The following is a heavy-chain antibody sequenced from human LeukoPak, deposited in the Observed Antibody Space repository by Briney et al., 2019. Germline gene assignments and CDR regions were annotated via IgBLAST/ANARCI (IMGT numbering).Heavy chain of an antibody. CDR3: ARGAGSSWLGY. CDR1: GFTFSSYA. J-gene: IGHJ4*02. V-gene: IGHV3-30*04. D-gene: IGHD6-13*01. CDR2: ISYDGSNK. Sequence: GGSLRLSCAASGFTFSSYAMHWVRQAPGKGLEWVAVISYDGSNKYYADSVKGRFTIGRGNSKNTLYLQMNSLRAEDTAVYYCARGAGSSWLGYWGQGTLVTVSS.